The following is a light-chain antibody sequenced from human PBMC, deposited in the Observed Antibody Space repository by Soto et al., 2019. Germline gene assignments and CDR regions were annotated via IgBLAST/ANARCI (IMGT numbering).Light chain of an antibody. CDR3: QQYGSLPYT. J-gene: IGKJ5*01. Sequence: EIVLTQSPGTLSLSPGKRATLSCRASQSLSTSDLVCYQHKSGQPPRLVIHGTFSTASGIPARFSGSGSGTDFTLSISRLEPEDSAVYYCQQYGSLPYTFGRGTRLEIQ. CDR1: QSLSTSD. CDR2: GTF. V-gene: IGKV3-20*01.